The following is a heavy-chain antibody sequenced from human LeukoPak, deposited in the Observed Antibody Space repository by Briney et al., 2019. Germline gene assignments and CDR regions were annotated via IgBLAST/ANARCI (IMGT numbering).Heavy chain of an antibody. V-gene: IGHV4-30-2*01. Sequence: SETLSLTCTVSGGSISSGGYYWSWIRQPPGKGLEWIGYIYHSGSTYYNPSLKSRVTISVDRSKNQFSLKLSSVTAADTAVYYCARDSGPGERPANYDFWSGYFDYWGQGTLVTVSS. D-gene: IGHD3-3*01. J-gene: IGHJ4*02. CDR1: GGSISSGGYY. CDR3: ARDSGPGERPANYDFWSGYFDY. CDR2: IYHSGST.